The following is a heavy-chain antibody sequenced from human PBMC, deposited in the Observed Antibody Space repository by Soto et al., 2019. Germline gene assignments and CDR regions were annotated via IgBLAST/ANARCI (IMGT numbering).Heavy chain of an antibody. Sequence: EVQLLESGGGLVQPGGSLRLSCAASGFTFNSFAMSWVRQAPGKGLEWVSAIRGRGGNTYYADSVKGRFTISRDKTKNTLYLQMKSVRVDATALNDCEKSLTPVFPRAAFDIWGQGTMVTVPP. CDR3: EKSLTPVFPRAAFDI. V-gene: IGHV3-23*01. J-gene: IGHJ3*02. CDR2: IRGRGGNT. D-gene: IGHD2-8*01. CDR1: GFTFNSFA.